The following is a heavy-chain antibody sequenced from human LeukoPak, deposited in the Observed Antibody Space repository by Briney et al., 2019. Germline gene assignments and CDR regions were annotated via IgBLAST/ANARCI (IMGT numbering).Heavy chain of an antibody. V-gene: IGHV5-10-1*01. CDR2: IDPRDSYS. CDR3: ARHGGGFDY. D-gene: IGHD3-10*01. J-gene: IGHJ4*02. Sequence: GESLKIPCKGSGYSFTTYRISWVRQMPGKGLEWVGTIDPRDSYSNYSPSFQGHVTISADKSISTASLQWSSLKASDTAMYYCARHGGGFDYWGQGTLVTVSS. CDR1: GYSFTTYR.